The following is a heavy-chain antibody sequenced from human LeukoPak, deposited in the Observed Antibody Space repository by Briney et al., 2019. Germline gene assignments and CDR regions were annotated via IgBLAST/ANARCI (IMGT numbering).Heavy chain of an antibody. D-gene: IGHD5-18*01. V-gene: IGHV4-39*01. CDR3: ASSIQLWFFDY. Sequence: ETLSLTCTVSGGSISSSSYYWGWIRQPPGKGLEWIGSIYYSGSTYYNPSLKSRVTISVDTSKNQFSLKLSSVTAADTAVYYCASSIQLWFFDYWGQGTLVTVSS. CDR2: IYYSGST. CDR1: GGSISSSSYY. J-gene: IGHJ4*02.